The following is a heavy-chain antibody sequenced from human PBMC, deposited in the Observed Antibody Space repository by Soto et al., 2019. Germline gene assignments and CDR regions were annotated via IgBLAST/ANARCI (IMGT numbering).Heavy chain of an antibody. V-gene: IGHV3-30*18. CDR2: ISYDGNNQ. J-gene: IGHJ4*02. CDR3: AKGFFVGATTSPFES. D-gene: IGHD1-26*01. Sequence: VRLIQSGGGAVQPGRALTLAFVASGFTFDNYGMHWVRQAPGQGLEWVAVISYDGNNQYYEDSVKGRFTISRDNSRNTLYLQMNNLRREDTGVYYCAKGFFVGATTSPFESWGQGTLVAVSS. CDR1: GFTFDNYG.